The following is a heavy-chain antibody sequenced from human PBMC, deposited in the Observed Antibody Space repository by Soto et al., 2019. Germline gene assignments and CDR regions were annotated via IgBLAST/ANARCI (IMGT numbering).Heavy chain of an antibody. CDR2: ISGSGGST. CDR1: GFTFSSYA. D-gene: IGHD5-18*01. J-gene: IGHJ6*02. Sequence: GGSLRLSCAASGFTFSSYAMSWVRQAPGKGLEWVSAISGSGGSTYYADSVKGRFTISRDNSKNTLYLQMNSLRAEDKAVYYCAKDPLGWLDESYYYYGMDVWGQGTTVTVSS. V-gene: IGHV3-23*01. CDR3: AKDPLGWLDESYYYYGMDV.